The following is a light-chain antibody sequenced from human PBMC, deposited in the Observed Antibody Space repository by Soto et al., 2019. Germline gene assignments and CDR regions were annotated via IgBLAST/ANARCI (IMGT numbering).Light chain of an antibody. Sequence: IVLTQSPNTRSLSPGERATLSCRAGQSVPRSYLAWYQQKPGQAPRLLIYGTSSRATGIPDRFSGSGSGTDCTLTISRLEPEDFAMFYCQQYGSSITFGQGTRLEIK. CDR1: QSVPRSY. CDR2: GTS. V-gene: IGKV3-20*01. CDR3: QQYGSSIT. J-gene: IGKJ5*01.